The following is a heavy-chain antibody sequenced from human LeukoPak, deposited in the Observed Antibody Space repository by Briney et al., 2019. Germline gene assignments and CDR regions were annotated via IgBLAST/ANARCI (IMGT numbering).Heavy chain of an antibody. CDR1: GFTVSTNY. J-gene: IGHJ6*02. Sequence: GSLRLSCAVSGFTVSTNYMSWVRQGPGKGLEWIGEINHSGSTNYNPSLKSRVTISVDTSKNQFSLKLSSVTAADTAVYYCARRPGGSYGPHYYYGMDVWGQGTTVTVSS. V-gene: IGHV4-34*01. D-gene: IGHD3-16*01. CDR3: ARRPGGSYGPHYYYGMDV. CDR2: INHSGST.